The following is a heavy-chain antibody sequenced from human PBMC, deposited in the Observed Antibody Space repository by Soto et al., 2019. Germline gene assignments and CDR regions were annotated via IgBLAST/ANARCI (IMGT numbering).Heavy chain of an antibody. CDR1: GGNSISYY. CDR3: ARGLIGPVGVAGYYFDY. J-gene: IGHJ4*02. CDR2: IYYSGST. Sequence: PSETLSLTSTVSGGNSISYYWSWIRQPPGKGLEWIGYIYYSGSTNYNPSLKSRVTISVDTSKNQFSLKLSSVTAADTAVYYCARGLIGPVGVAGYYFDYWGQGTLVTVS. D-gene: IGHD6-19*01. V-gene: IGHV4-59*01.